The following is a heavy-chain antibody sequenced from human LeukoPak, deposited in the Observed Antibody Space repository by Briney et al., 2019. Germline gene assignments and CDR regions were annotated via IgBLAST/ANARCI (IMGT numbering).Heavy chain of an antibody. Sequence: PSETLSLTCTVSGGSISSGSYYWSWIRQPAGKGLEWIGRIYTSGSTNYNPSLKSRVTISVDTSKNQFSLKLSSVTAADTAVYYCARDKKGYCSSTSCQLLNYYYYGMDVWGQGTTVTVSS. D-gene: IGHD2-2*01. V-gene: IGHV4-61*02. CDR1: GGSISSGSYY. J-gene: IGHJ6*02. CDR2: IYTSGST. CDR3: ARDKKGYCSSTSCQLLNYYYYGMDV.